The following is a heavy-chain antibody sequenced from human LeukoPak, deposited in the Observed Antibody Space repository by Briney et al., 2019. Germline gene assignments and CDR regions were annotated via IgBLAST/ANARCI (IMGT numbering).Heavy chain of an antibody. CDR3: AKDGRWEYGGSEFDY. CDR1: GFTFSSYA. Sequence: SGGSLRLSCAASGFTFSSYAMNWVRQAPGKGLEWVSTISGGGGSKYYAASVKGRFTISRDNSKNTLYLQMNSLRAEDTALYYCAKDGRWEYGGSEFDYWGQGSLVTVSS. D-gene: IGHD4-23*01. CDR2: ISGGGGSK. V-gene: IGHV3-23*01. J-gene: IGHJ4*02.